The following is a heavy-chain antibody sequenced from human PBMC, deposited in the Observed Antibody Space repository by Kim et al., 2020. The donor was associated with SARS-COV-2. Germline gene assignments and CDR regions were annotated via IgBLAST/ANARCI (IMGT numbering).Heavy chain of an antibody. V-gene: IGHV4-34*01. CDR1: GGSFTNFH. D-gene: IGHD3-10*01. CDR2: FDDSGDT. J-gene: IGHJ3*02. Sequence: SETLSLTCAVDGGSFTNFHWSWIRQSPGEGLEWIGAFDDSGDTKFNPSLKNRVAISLDMSKNQFVLRLNSVTAADTAVYYCARGMGYYYGLKWAFDIWGQGTLVSVSS. CDR3: ARGMGYYYGLKWAFDI.